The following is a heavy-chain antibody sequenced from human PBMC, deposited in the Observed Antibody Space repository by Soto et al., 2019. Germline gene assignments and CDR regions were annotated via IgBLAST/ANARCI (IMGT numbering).Heavy chain of an antibody. J-gene: IGHJ4*02. CDR2: IYYSGST. Sequence: QVQLQESGPGLVKPSQTLSLTCTVSGGSISSGGYYWSWLRQHPGKGLAWIGYIYYSGSTYYNPSLKSRVTISVDTSKHQCAPKLGSVTAADTAVYYCARGDLDYDKSGYFFDYWGQGTLVTVSS. CDR3: ARGDLDYDKSGYFFDY. CDR1: GGSISSGGYY. V-gene: IGHV4-31*03. D-gene: IGHD3-22*01.